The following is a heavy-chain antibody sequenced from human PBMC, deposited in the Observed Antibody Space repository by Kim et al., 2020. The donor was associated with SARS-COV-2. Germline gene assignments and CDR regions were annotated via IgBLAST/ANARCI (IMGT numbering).Heavy chain of an antibody. CDR3: ALITMVRGVRGGFGDY. Sequence: SLKSRVTISVDTSKTQFSLKLSSVTAADTAVYYCALITMVRGVRGGFGDYWGQGTLVTVSS. D-gene: IGHD3-10*01. V-gene: IGHV4-39*01. J-gene: IGHJ4*02.